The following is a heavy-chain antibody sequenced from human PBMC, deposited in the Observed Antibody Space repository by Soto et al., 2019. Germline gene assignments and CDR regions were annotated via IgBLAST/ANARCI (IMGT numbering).Heavy chain of an antibody. CDR2: ISYNGGDT. Sequence: GGSLILSCAASGFTFTSFSMAWVLQAPGKGLEWVSIISYNGGDTFYVASVKGRFTISRDDSKNTIYLQMSGLRADDTAIYYCAKGMTMARTTRYFDYWGQGTLVTVSS. CDR1: GFTFTSFS. CDR3: AKGMTMARTTRYFDY. D-gene: IGHD1-1*01. J-gene: IGHJ4*02. V-gene: IGHV3-23*01.